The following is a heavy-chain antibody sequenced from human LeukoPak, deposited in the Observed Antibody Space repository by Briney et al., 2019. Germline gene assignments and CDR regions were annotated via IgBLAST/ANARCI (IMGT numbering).Heavy chain of an antibody. V-gene: IGHV3-74*01. D-gene: IGHD5-18*01. CDR3: AREDRGYSYAFEY. J-gene: IGHJ4*02. CDR2: INSDGSST. CDR1: GFTFSNYW. Sequence: GGSLRLSCAASGFTFSNYWMHWVRQAPGKGLVWVSRINSDGSSTTYADSVKGRFTISRDNGQNTLYLQMNSLRSEDTAVYYCAREDRGYSYAFEYWGQGTLVNGSS.